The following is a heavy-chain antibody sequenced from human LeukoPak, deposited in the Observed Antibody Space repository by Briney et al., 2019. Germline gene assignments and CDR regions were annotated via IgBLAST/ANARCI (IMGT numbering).Heavy chain of an antibody. J-gene: IGHJ5*02. V-gene: IGHV4-59*01. CDR1: GGSISSYY. D-gene: IGHD5-24*01. CDR2: IYYSGST. Sequence: PSETLSLTCTVPGGSISSYYWSWIRQPPGKGLEWIGYIYYSGSTNYNPPLKSRVTISVDTSKNQFSLKLSSVTAADTAVYYCARVGRDGYTRYWFDPWGQGTLVTVSS. CDR3: ARVGRDGYTRYWFDP.